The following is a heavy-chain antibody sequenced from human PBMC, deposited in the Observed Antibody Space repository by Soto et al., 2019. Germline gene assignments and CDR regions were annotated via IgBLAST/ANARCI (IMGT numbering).Heavy chain of an antibody. J-gene: IGHJ3*02. CDR2: IYYSGST. D-gene: IGHD5-12*01. Sequence: SETLSLTCTVSGGSISSGGYYWSWIRQHPGKGLEWIGYIYYSGSTYYNPSLKSRVTISVDTSKNQFSLKLSSVTAADTAVYYCARVMTEMATIHDAFDIWGQGTMVTVSS. V-gene: IGHV4-31*03. CDR1: GGSISSGGYY. CDR3: ARVMTEMATIHDAFDI.